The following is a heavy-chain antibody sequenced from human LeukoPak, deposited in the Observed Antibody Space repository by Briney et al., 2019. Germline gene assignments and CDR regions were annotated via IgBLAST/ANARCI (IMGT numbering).Heavy chain of an antibody. CDR3: ARELAAAVDY. V-gene: IGHV1-69*04. D-gene: IGHD6-13*01. CDR1: GGTFSSYA. Sequence: SVTVSCKASGGTFSSYAISWVRQAPGQGLEWMGRIIPILGIANYAQRFQGRVTITADKSTSTAYMELSSLSSDDTAVYYCARELAAAVDYWGEGTLATVSS. CDR2: IIPILGIA. J-gene: IGHJ4*02.